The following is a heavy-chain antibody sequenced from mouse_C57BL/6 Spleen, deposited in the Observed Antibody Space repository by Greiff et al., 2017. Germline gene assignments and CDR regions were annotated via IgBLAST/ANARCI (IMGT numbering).Heavy chain of an antibody. D-gene: IGHD2-3*01. V-gene: IGHV1-85*01. Sequence: VQLQESGPELVKPGASVKLSCKASGYTLTSYDINWVKQRPGQGLEWIGWIYPRDGSTKYNEKFKGKATLTVDTSSSTAYMELHSLTSEDSAVFFCARSGDGYPFYYAMDYWGQGTSVTVSS. J-gene: IGHJ4*01. CDR2: IYPRDGST. CDR3: ARSGDGYPFYYAMDY. CDR1: GYTLTSYD.